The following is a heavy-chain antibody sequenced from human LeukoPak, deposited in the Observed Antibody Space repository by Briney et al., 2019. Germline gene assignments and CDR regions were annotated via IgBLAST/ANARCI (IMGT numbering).Heavy chain of an antibody. CDR3: ARDSIEGSLPYYMDV. CDR1: GGSISSSSYY. J-gene: IGHJ6*03. CDR2: IYYSGST. D-gene: IGHD2-15*01. V-gene: IGHV4-39*07. Sequence: PSETLSLTCTVSGGSISSSSYYWGWIRQPPGKGLEWIGSIYYSGSTYYNPSLKSRVTISVDTSKNQFSLKLSSVTAADTAVYYCARDSIEGSLPYYMDVWGKGTTVTVSS.